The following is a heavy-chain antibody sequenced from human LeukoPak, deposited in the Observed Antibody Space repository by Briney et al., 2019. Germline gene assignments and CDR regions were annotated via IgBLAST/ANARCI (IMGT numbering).Heavy chain of an antibody. CDR3: ARDYSMTHAFDI. V-gene: IGHV4-61*01. Sequence: PSETLSLTCTVSGGSISSSSYYWGWIRQPPGKGLEWIGYIYSTGSTNYNPSLKSRVTISVDTSKNQFSLKLSSVTAADTALYYCARDYSMTHAFDIWGQGTLVTVSS. CDR2: IYSTGST. CDR1: GGSISSSSYY. J-gene: IGHJ3*02. D-gene: IGHD1-26*01.